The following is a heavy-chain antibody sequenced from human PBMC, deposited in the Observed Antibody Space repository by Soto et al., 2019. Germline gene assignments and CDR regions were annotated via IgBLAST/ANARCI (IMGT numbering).Heavy chain of an antibody. Sequence: QVQLQELGPGLVKPSETLSLTATVAGASISNTGFYWSWIRQPPGKGLEWIGYIYSSGSTTYNSSLKSRVTISLDTSKNQVSLNLTSVTAADTAMYYCARTTGSRSLDVWGHGTMVSVSS. CDR3: ARTTGSRSLDV. D-gene: IGHD3-9*01. CDR2: IYSSGST. V-gene: IGHV4-61*08. J-gene: IGHJ3*01. CDR1: GASISNTGFY.